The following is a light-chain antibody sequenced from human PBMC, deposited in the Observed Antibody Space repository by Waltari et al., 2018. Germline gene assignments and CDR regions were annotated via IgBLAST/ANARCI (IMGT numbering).Light chain of an antibody. CDR2: TTN. V-gene: IGLV8-61*01. CDR3: MLSMGSGNYI. Sequence: TVVTQEPSLSVSPGGTVTLTCGLTSGSVSTSNYPSWYQQTPGQAPRTLIYTTNSRPSGVPDRFSGSILGNKAALTITGAQADDDSDYYCMLSMGSGNYIFGSGTRLTVL. J-gene: IGLJ1*01. CDR1: SGSVSTSNY.